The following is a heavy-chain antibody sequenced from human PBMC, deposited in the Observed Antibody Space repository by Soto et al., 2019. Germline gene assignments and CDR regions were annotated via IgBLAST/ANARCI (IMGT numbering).Heavy chain of an antibody. J-gene: IGHJ4*02. V-gene: IGHV3-7*03. D-gene: IGHD2-15*01. Sequence: DVQLVESGGGLVQPGGSLRLSCAASGFTFSNYWMSWVRQAPGKGLEWVAHMKQDGSEIYYVDSVKGRFTISRDNAKNSLYLQMNSLRAEDTAVYYCARQPRTPDCWGQGTLVTVSS. CDR1: GFTFSNYW. CDR2: MKQDGSEI. CDR3: ARQPRTPDC.